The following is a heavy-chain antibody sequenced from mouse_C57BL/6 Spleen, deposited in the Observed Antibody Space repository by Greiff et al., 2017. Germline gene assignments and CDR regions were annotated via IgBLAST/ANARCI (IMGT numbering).Heavy chain of an antibody. J-gene: IGHJ4*01. Sequence: EVQVVESGGGLVKPGGSLKLSCAASGFTFSDYGMHWVRQAPEKGLEWVAYISSGSSTIYYADTVKGRFTISRDNAKNTLFLQMTSLRSEDTAMYYCARSRITTVYAMDYWGQGTSVTVSS. V-gene: IGHV5-17*01. D-gene: IGHD1-1*01. CDR3: ARSRITTVYAMDY. CDR2: ISSGSSTI. CDR1: GFTFSDYG.